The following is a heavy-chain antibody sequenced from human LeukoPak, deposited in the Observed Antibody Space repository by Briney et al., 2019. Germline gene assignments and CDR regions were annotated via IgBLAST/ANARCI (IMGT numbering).Heavy chain of an antibody. D-gene: IGHD2-21*01. CDR2: TYWNDDK. CDR3: AHRLHELSRLRMFYFDY. CDR1: GFSLTASGVG. Sequence: ASGPTLVKPTQTLTLTCTFSGFSLTASGVGVGWIRQPPGKALEWLALTYWNDDKRYSPSLKSRLTITKDTSKNQVVLTMTNMDPVDTATYYCAHRLHELSRLRMFYFDYWGQGTLVTVSS. V-gene: IGHV2-5*01. J-gene: IGHJ4*02.